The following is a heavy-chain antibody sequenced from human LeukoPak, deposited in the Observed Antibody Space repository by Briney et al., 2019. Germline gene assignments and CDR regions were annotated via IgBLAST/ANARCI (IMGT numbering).Heavy chain of an antibody. D-gene: IGHD3-22*01. CDR1: GFTFNNYG. Sequence: GGSLRLSCAASGFTFNNYGMNWVRQAPGRGLEWVSSISGGGGSTYYADSVKGRFTISRDNSKNTLYLQMNSLRAEDTAVYYCAKDLRITIIVVVKAPTEFDYWGQGTLVTVSS. V-gene: IGHV3-23*01. J-gene: IGHJ4*02. CDR2: ISGGGGST. CDR3: AKDLRITIIVVVKAPTEFDY.